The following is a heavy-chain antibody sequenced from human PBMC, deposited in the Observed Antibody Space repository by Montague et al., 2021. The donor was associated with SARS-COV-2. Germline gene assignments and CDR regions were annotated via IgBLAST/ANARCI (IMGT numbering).Heavy chain of an antibody. Sequence: SETLSLTCAVYGGSFSGYYWSWIRQPAGKGLEWIGEINHSGSTNXNPSRKSRVTISVDTSKNQFSLKLSSVTAADAAVYYCARGSSFVTIFGVVITDPLFDYWGQGTLVTVSS. V-gene: IGHV4-34*01. CDR1: GGSFSGYY. CDR3: ARGSSFVTIFGVVITDPLFDY. CDR2: INHSGST. D-gene: IGHD3-3*01. J-gene: IGHJ4*02.